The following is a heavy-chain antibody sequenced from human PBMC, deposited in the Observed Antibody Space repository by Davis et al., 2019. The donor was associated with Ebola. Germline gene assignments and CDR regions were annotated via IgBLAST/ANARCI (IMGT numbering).Heavy chain of an antibody. V-gene: IGHV3-21*01. CDR2: ISSSSSYI. CDR3: ARSPWRYCSSTSCYGPLDV. Sequence: GGSLRLSCAASGFTFSSYSMNWVRQAPGKGLEWVSSISSSSSYIYYADSVKGRFTISRDNAKNSLYLQMNSLRAEDTAVYYCARSPWRYCSSTSCYGPLDVWGQGTTVTVSS. J-gene: IGHJ6*02. CDR1: GFTFSSYS. D-gene: IGHD2-2*01.